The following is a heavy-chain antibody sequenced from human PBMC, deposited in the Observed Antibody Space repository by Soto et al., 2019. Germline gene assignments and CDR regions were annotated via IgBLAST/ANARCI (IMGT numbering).Heavy chain of an antibody. CDR2: ISGSGGST. Sequence: PGGSLRLSCAASGFPFSSYAMSWVRQAPGKGLEWVSAISGSGGSTYYADSVKGRFTISRDNSKNTLYLQMNSLRAEDTAVYYCAKEQSVVVAATWYYWGQGTLVTVSS. V-gene: IGHV3-23*01. D-gene: IGHD2-15*01. CDR1: GFPFSSYA. CDR3: AKEQSVVVAATWYY. J-gene: IGHJ4*02.